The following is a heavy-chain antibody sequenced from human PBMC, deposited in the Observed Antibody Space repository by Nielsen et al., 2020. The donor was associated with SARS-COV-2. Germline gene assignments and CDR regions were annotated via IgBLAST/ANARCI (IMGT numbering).Heavy chain of an antibody. CDR1: GFIVSSGH. Sequence: GESLKISCAASGFIVSSGHMAWVRQAPGKGLGWISTIINNGGRTDYTDSVKGRFTISRDNSKNTLYLQMNSLRAEDTAVYYCAAKYGGEWLAVFDYWGQGTQVTVSS. D-gene: IGHD6-19*01. CDR3: AAKYGGEWLAVFDY. J-gene: IGHJ4*01. CDR2: IINNGGRT. V-gene: IGHV3-23*01.